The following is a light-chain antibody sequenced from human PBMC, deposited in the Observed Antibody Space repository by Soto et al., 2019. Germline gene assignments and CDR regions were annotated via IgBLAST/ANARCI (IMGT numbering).Light chain of an antibody. CDR1: QSLLYSSNNKNY. CDR2: WAS. Sequence: DIVLTQSPDSLTVSLGEMATINCKSSQSLLYSSNNKNYFAWYQQKPGQPPKLLIYWASTRQSGVPDRFRGSGSGTDFTLTISSLQAEDVAVYYCQQYYNSPITFGQGTRLEIK. J-gene: IGKJ5*01. CDR3: QQYYNSPIT. V-gene: IGKV4-1*01.